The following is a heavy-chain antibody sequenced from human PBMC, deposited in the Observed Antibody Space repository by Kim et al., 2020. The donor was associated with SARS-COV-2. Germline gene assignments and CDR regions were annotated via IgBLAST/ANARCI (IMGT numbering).Heavy chain of an antibody. Sequence: GGSLRLSCAASGFTFSDYYMSWIRQAPGKGLEWVSYISGTSIYTNYADSVKGRFTISRDNARKSLYLQMNSLRAEDTAVYYCARDTTSAAAGSYYGMDVWGQGTPVTVSS. CDR2: ISGTSIYT. J-gene: IGHJ6*02. CDR3: ARDTTSAAAGSYYGMDV. CDR1: GFTFSDYY. V-gene: IGHV3-11*06. D-gene: IGHD6-13*01.